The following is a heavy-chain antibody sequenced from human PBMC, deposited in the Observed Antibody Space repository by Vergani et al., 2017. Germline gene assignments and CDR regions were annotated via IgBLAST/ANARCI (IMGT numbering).Heavy chain of an antibody. Sequence: QVQLVESGGGVVQPGRSLRLSCAASGFTFSSYAMHWVRQAPGKGLEWVAVISYDGSNKYYPDSVKGRFSISRDNSKTTLYLQMNSLRAEDTGVYYCARDFYGGISRYFDLWGRGTLVTVSS. D-gene: IGHD4-23*01. J-gene: IGHJ2*01. CDR2: ISYDGSNK. V-gene: IGHV3-30-3*01. CDR3: ARDFYGGISRYFDL. CDR1: GFTFSSYA.